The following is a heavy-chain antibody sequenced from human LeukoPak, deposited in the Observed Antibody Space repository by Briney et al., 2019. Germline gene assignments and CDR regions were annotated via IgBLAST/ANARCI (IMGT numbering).Heavy chain of an antibody. Sequence: SETLSLTCAVSGGSISSSNWWSWVRQPPGKGLEWIGEIYHSGSTYYNPSLKSRVALSVDTSKNQFSLKLSSLTAADTAVYYCAKSREEIRGLDAFDIWGQGTMVTVSS. CDR2: IYHSGST. J-gene: IGHJ3*02. CDR1: GGSISSSNW. D-gene: IGHD5-24*01. CDR3: AKSREEIRGLDAFDI. V-gene: IGHV4-4*02.